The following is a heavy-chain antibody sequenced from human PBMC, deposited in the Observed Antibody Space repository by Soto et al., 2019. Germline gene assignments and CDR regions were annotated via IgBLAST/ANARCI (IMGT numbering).Heavy chain of an antibody. CDR2: INTHNGNT. D-gene: IGHD3-10*01. Sequence: ASVKVSCKASGYTFTTYGISWVRQAPGEGLEWLGWINTHNGNTNYAQNLQGRVFMTADTSTSTAYMELRSLRSDDTAIYYCTREGSAPYYYYGMDAWGQGTTVTVSS. CDR3: TREGSAPYYYYGMDA. J-gene: IGHJ6*02. CDR1: GYTFTTYG. V-gene: IGHV1-18*01.